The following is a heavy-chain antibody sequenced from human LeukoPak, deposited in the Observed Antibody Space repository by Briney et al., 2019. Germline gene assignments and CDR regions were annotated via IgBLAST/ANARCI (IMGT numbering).Heavy chain of an antibody. CDR3: ARQERPLPALIKWFDP. CDR2: IYYSGST. V-gene: IGHV4-39*01. CDR1: GGSISSSSYY. Sequence: SETLSLTCTVSGGSISSSSYYWGWIRQPPGKGLEWIGSIYYSGSTYYNPSLKSRVTISVDTSKNQFSLKLSSVTAADTAVYYCARQERPLPALIKWFDPWGQGTLVTVSS. D-gene: IGHD2-2*01. J-gene: IGHJ5*02.